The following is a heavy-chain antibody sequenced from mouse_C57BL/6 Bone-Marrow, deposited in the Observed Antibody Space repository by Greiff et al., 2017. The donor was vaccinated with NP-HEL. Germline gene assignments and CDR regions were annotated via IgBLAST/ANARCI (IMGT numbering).Heavy chain of an antibody. CDR3: ARRGEWLLEYFDV. D-gene: IGHD2-3*01. V-gene: IGHV5-16*02. CDR1: GFTFSDYY. J-gene: IGHJ1*03. Sequence: EVQVVESEGGLVQPGSSMKLSCTASGFTFSDYYMAWVRQVSEKGLEWVANIIYDGSSTYYLDSLKSRFIISRDNAKNILYLQMSSLKSEETATYYCARRGEWLLEYFDVWGTGTTVTVSS. CDR2: IIYDGSST.